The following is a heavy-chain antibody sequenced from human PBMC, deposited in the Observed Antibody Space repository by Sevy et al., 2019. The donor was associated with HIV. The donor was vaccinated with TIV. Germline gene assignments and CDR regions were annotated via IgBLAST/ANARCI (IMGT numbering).Heavy chain of an antibody. CDR2: ISAYNGNT. V-gene: IGHV1-18*04. D-gene: IGHD6-13*01. J-gene: IGHJ4*02. CDR3: ARGSGYSSSWYNDYFDY. CDR1: GYTFTSYG. Sequence: ASVKVSCKASGYTFTSYGISWVRQAPGQGLEGMGWISAYNGNTNYAQKLQGRVTMTTDTSTSTAYMELRSLRSDDTAVYYCARGSGYSSSWYNDYFDYWGQGTLVTVSS.